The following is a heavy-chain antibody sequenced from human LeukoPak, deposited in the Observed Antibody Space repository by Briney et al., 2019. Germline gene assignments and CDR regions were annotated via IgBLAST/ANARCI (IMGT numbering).Heavy chain of an antibody. V-gene: IGHV1-69*06. CDR1: GGTLSGYA. D-gene: IGHD4-17*01. CDR2: ILPFFNSA. J-gene: IGHJ4*02. CDR3: ASDPFGAYTGH. Sequence: SVKVSCKPSGGTLSGYALIWVRQAPGQGLEWMGRILPFFNSANYAQKFQDRVTFTADMSTDTVYMELSSLTSDDTAIYYCASDPFGAYTGHWGQGSLVSVSS.